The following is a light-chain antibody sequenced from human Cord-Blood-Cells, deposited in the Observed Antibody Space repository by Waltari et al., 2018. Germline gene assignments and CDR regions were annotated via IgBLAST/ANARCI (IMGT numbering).Light chain of an antibody. J-gene: IGLJ3*02. CDR2: EVS. CDR1: SSDVGGYNY. Sequence: QSALTQPPSASGSPGQSVTISCTGTSSDVGGYNYVSWYQKHPGKAPKLMIYEVSKRPSWVPERFSGSKSGNTASLTVSGLQAEDEADYYSSSYAGSNNLVFGGGTKLTVL. V-gene: IGLV2-8*01. CDR3: SSYAGSNNLV.